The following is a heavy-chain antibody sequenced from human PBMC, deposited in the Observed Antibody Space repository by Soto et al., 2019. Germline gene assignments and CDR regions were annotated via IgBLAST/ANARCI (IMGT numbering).Heavy chain of an antibody. CDR3: AKTEYYYDSSGYQFDY. V-gene: IGHV3-23*01. D-gene: IGHD3-22*01. J-gene: IGHJ4*02. CDR2: ISGSGGST. CDR1: GFTFSSYA. Sequence: GGSLRLSCAASGFTFSSYAMSWVRQAPGKGLEWVSAISGSGGSTYYADPVKGRFTISRDNSKNTLYLQMNSLRAEDTAVYYCAKTEYYYDSSGYQFDYWGQGTLVTVYS.